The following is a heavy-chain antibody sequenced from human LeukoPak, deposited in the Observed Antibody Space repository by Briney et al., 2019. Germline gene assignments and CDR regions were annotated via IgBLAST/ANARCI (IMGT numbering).Heavy chain of an antibody. D-gene: IGHD6-19*01. CDR3: ARYIAVTGTSLDGSNAFDI. J-gene: IGHJ3*02. V-gene: IGHV4-39*07. CDR2: IYYSGST. Sequence: SETLSLTCTVSGGSISSSSYYWGWLRQPPGKGREWIGSIYYSGSTYYNPSLKSRVTISVDTSKNQFSLKLSSVTAADTAVYYCARYIAVTGTSLDGSNAFDIWGQGTKVTVSS. CDR1: GGSISSSSYY.